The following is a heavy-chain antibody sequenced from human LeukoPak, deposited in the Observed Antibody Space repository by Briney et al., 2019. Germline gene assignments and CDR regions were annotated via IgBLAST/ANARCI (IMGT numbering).Heavy chain of an antibody. CDR1: GFTFSDYY. CDR2: ISSSGSTI. Sequence: GSLSLSCAASGFTFSDYYMSWIRQAPGKGLEWVSYISSSGSTIYYADSVKGRFTISRDNAKNSLYLQMNSLRAEDTAVYYCARVKYYYDSSGYYLFDPWGQGTLVTVSS. J-gene: IGHJ5*02. CDR3: ARVKYYYDSSGYYLFDP. V-gene: IGHV3-11*01. D-gene: IGHD3-22*01.